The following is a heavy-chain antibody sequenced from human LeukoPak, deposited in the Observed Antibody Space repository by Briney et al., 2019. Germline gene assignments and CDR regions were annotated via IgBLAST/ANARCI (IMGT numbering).Heavy chain of an antibody. Sequence: GGSLRLSCAASGFVFSSHSLNWVRQAPGKGLEWVSSISRTGEKVYYADSLKGRFTISRDNSRSSLYLQMNSLRAEDTAVYYCVRDYNWCFDYWGQGTLVTVSS. CDR2: ISRTGEKV. CDR3: VRDYNWCFDY. D-gene: IGHD1-1*01. J-gene: IGHJ4*02. V-gene: IGHV3-21*01. CDR1: GFVFSSHS.